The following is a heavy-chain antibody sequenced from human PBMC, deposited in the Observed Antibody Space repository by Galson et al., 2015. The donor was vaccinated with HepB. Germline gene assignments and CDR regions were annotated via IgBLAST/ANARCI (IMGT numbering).Heavy chain of an antibody. CDR1: GFTFSSYG. Sequence: SLRLSCAASGFTFSSYGMNWVRQAPGKGLEWVSSISSSSSYIYYADSVKGRFTISRDNAKNSLYLQMNSLRAEDTAVYYCARAPFMIGDIGWYFDLWGRGTLVTVSS. V-gene: IGHV3-21*01. D-gene: IGHD3-22*01. CDR2: ISSSSSYI. CDR3: ARAPFMIGDIGWYFDL. J-gene: IGHJ2*01.